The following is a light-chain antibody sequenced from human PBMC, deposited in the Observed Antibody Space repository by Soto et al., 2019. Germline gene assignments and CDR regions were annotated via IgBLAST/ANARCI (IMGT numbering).Light chain of an antibody. Sequence: QSVLTQPASVSGTPGQSITISCTGSNSDVGLYAFVSWYQHHPGRAPKLIVSEVSHRPSGISNRFSGSKSGNTASLTISGLQSEDEADYYCISYTSDDVRYVFGTGTKLTVL. V-gene: IGLV2-14*01. CDR2: EVS. J-gene: IGLJ1*01. CDR1: NSDVGLYAF. CDR3: ISYTSDDVRYV.